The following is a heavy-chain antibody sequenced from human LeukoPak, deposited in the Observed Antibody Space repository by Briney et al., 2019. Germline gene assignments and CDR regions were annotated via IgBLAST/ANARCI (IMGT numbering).Heavy chain of an antibody. Sequence: GGSLRLSCAASGFTFSDYWMSWVRQLPGKGLEWVANINQDGTEKYYVDSVKGRFTISRDNAKNSLYLHMNSLRAEDTAVYYCARDYGGSSPFDYWGQGTLVTVSS. CDR1: GFTFSDYW. CDR3: ARDYGGSSPFDY. CDR2: INQDGTEK. J-gene: IGHJ4*02. V-gene: IGHV3-7*01. D-gene: IGHD4-23*01.